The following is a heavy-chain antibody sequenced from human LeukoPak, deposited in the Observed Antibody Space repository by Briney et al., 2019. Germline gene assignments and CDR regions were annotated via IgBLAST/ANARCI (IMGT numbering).Heavy chain of an antibody. Sequence: GGSLRLSCAASGFTFSTYNMNWVRQAPGKGLEWVSSISGSSSYIYYADSVKGRFTISRDNAKNSLYLQMNSLRAEDTAVYYCARENTIFGVGAFDYWGQGTLVTVSS. V-gene: IGHV3-21*01. D-gene: IGHD3-3*01. CDR3: ARENTIFGVGAFDY. CDR2: ISGSSSYI. CDR1: GFTFSTYN. J-gene: IGHJ4*02.